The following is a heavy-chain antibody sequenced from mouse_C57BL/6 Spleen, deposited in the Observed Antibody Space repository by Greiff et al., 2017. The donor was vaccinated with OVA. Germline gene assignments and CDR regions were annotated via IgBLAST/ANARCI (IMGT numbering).Heavy chain of an antibody. D-gene: IGHD1-1*01. Sequence: VQLQQSGAELVKPGASVTLSCTASGFNIKDYYMHWVKQRTEQGLEWIGRIDPEDGETKYAPKFQGKATITADTSSNTAYQQLSSLTSEDTAVYYCARGYGSSYNAMDYWGQGTSVTVSS. V-gene: IGHV14-2*01. CDR3: ARGYGSSYNAMDY. J-gene: IGHJ4*01. CDR2: IDPEDGET. CDR1: GFNIKDYY.